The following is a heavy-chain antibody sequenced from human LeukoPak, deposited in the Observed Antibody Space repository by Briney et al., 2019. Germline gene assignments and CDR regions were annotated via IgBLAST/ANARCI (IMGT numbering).Heavy chain of an antibody. CDR1: GYTFTSYD. V-gene: IGHV1-8*03. Sequence: GASVKVSCKASGYTFTSYDINWVRQATGQGREWMGWMNPNSGNTGYAQKGHGRVTITRNTSISTAYMELSSLRSEDTAVYYCARVGVVFRGFHSVVRGGYWFDPWGQGTLVTVSS. CDR3: ARVGVVFRGFHSVVRGGYWFDP. J-gene: IGHJ5*02. CDR2: MNPNSGNT. D-gene: IGHD3-10*01.